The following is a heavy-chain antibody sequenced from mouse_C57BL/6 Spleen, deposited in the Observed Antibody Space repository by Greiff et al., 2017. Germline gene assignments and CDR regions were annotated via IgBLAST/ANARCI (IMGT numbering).Heavy chain of an antibody. V-gene: IGHV1-42*01. CDR3: ARGKRYFDV. J-gene: IGHJ1*03. D-gene: IGHD2-1*01. CDR1: GYSFTGYY. CDR2: INPSTGGT. Sequence: DVQLQESGPELVKPGASVKISCKASGYSFTGYYMNWVKQSPEKSLEWIGEINPSTGGTTYNQKFKAKATLTVDKSSSTAYMQLKSLTSEDSAVYYCARGKRYFDVWGTGTTVTVSS.